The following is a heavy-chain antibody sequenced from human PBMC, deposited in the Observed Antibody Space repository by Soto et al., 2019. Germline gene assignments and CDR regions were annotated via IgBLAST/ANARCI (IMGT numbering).Heavy chain of an antibody. V-gene: IGHV4-31*03. D-gene: IGHD6-13*01. Sequence: QVQLQESGPGLVKPSQTLSLTCTVSCGSISSGGYYWSWIRQHPGKGLEWIGYIYYSGSTYYNPSLKSRVTISVDTSKNQFSLKLSSVTAADTAVYYCASGRYSSSWYTPYFQHWGQGTLVTVSS. CDR3: ASGRYSSSWYTPYFQH. CDR1: CGSISSGGYY. CDR2: IYYSGST. J-gene: IGHJ1*01.